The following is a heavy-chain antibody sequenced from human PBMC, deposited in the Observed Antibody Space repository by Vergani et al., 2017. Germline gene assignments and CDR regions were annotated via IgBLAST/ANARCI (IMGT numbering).Heavy chain of an antibody. J-gene: IGHJ5*02. CDR1: GFKFSQFG. V-gene: IGHV3-33*05. Sequence: QVQLVESGGGVVQPGTSLRLSCEASGFKFSQFGMHWVRQGPGKGLEWLAFISYDGSKTQYADSEKGRVTISRDNSKNTVGLEMSSLRVDDTATYYCARSPHGYTYCGYISQFDPWGQGTLVTVSS. CDR2: ISYDGSKT. D-gene: IGHD5-18*01. CDR3: ARSPHGYTYCGYISQFDP.